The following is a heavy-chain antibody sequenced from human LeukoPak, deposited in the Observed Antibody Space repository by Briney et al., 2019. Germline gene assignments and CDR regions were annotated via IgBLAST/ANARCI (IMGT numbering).Heavy chain of an antibody. CDR1: GYTFTSYG. Sequence: GASVKVSCKDSGYTFTSYGISWVRQAPGQGLEWMGWISAYNGNTNYAQKLQGRVTMTADTSTSTAYMELRSLRSDDTAVYYCARERIAAAGTRGDYWGQGTLLTVSS. D-gene: IGHD6-13*01. CDR3: ARERIAAAGTRGDY. J-gene: IGHJ4*02. V-gene: IGHV1-18*01. CDR2: ISAYNGNT.